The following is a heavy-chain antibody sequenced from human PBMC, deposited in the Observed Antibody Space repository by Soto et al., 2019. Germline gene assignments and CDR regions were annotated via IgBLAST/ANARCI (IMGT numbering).Heavy chain of an antibody. CDR3: AXGGSPWIQLWRTNWFDP. CDR2: INHSGST. D-gene: IGHD5-18*01. J-gene: IGHJ5*02. CDR1: GGSFSCYY. Sequence: PLETLSLTCAVYGGSFSCYYWSWIRQPPGKGLEWIGEINHSGSTNYNPSLKSRVTISVDTSKNQFSLKLSSVTAADTAVYYCAXGGSPWIQLWRTNWFDPWGQGTLVTVSS. V-gene: IGHV4-34*01.